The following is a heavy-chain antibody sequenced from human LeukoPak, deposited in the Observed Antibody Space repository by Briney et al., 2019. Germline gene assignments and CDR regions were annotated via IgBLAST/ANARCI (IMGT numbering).Heavy chain of an antibody. CDR2: IRGGGDTA. D-gene: IGHD2-15*01. Sequence: GGSLRLSCAASGFTFSSHSMAWVRQAPGKGLEWVSAIRGGGDTALYADSVKGRFTISRDNFKNIVYLEMNSLRAEDTATYYCAKVTWGSGPPDCNSWGPGTLVTVSS. V-gene: IGHV3-23*01. J-gene: IGHJ4*02. CDR3: AKVTWGSGPPDCNS. CDR1: GFTFSSHS.